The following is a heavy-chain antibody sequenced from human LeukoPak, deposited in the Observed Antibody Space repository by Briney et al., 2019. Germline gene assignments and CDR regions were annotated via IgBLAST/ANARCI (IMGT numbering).Heavy chain of an antibody. J-gene: IGHJ4*02. CDR3: VRGVDS. CDR1: GYSISSGFH. CDR2: FFHTGTT. Sequence: PSETLSLTCSVSGYSISSGFHWGWIRQPPGKGLEWIGNFFHTGTTSYNPSLKGRATISVDMSQNHFSLKLDSVTAADTAIYHCVRGVDSWGQGSLVTVSS. V-gene: IGHV4-38-2*02.